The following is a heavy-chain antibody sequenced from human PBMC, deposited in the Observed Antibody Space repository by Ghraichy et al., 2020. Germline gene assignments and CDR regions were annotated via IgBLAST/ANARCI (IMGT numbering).Heavy chain of an antibody. D-gene: IGHD6-13*01. V-gene: IGHV4-34*01. CDR2: INHSGST. CDR3: ARGHSWYGY. CDR1: GGSFSGYY. Sequence: SQTLSLTCAVYGGSFSGYYWSWIRQPPGKGLEWIGEINHSGSTNYNPSLKSRVTISVDTSKNQFSLKLSSVTAADTAVYYCARGHSWYGYWGQGTLVTVSS. J-gene: IGHJ4*02.